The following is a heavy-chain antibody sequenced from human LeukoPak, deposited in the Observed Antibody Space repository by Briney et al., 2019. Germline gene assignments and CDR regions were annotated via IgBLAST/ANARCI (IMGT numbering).Heavy chain of an antibody. J-gene: IGHJ4*02. D-gene: IGHD3-22*01. V-gene: IGHV4-4*07. CDR3: ARDLGYYDTDY. Sequence: SETLSLTCTVSGGSISSYYWSWIRQPAGKGLEWIGRIYTSGSTNYTPSLKSRVTISVDKSKNQFSLKLSSVTAADTAVYYCARDLGYYDTDYWGQGTLVTVSS. CDR2: IYTSGST. CDR1: GGSISSYY.